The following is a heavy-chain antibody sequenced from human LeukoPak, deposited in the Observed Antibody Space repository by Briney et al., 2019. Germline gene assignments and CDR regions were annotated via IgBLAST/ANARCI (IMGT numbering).Heavy chain of an antibody. CDR3: ARVRGSIWSLFYFDY. V-gene: IGHV3-23*01. J-gene: IGHJ4*02. Sequence: GGSLRLSCAASGFTFSNYAISWVRQAPGKGLYWVSYSGGRGDPTYYADSVKGRFTISRDNSKNTLYLQMNSLRAEDTAIYYCARVRGSIWSLFYFDYWGQGSLVTVSS. D-gene: IGHD6-13*01. CDR2: SGGRGDPT. CDR1: GFTFSNYA.